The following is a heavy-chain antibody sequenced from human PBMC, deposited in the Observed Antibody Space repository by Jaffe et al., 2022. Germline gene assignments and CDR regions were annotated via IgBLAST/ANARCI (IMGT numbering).Heavy chain of an antibody. CDR3: AHRLSYYYDSSGYSHAFDI. J-gene: IGHJ3*02. CDR2: IYWDDDK. CDR1: GFSLSTSGVG. D-gene: IGHD3-22*01. Sequence: QITLKESGPTLVKPTQTLTLTCTFSGFSLSTSGVGVGWIRQPPGKALEWLALIYWDDDKRYSPSLKSRLTITKDTSKNQVVLTMTNMDPVDTATYYCAHRLSYYYDSSGYSHAFDIWGQGTMVTVSS. V-gene: IGHV2-5*02.